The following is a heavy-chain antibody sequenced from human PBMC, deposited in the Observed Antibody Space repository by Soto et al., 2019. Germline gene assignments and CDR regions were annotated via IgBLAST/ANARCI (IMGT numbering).Heavy chain of an antibody. J-gene: IGHJ6*03. CDR1: GYTLTELS. Sequence: ASVKVSCKVSGYTLTELSMHWVRQAPGKGLEWMGGFDPEDGETIYAQKFQGRVTMTEDTSTDTAYMELSSLRSEDTAVYYCATSFYGLHHPYYYYYYMDVRGKGTTVTVSS. CDR3: ATSFYGLHHPYYYYYYMDV. CDR2: FDPEDGET. D-gene: IGHD4-17*01. V-gene: IGHV1-24*01.